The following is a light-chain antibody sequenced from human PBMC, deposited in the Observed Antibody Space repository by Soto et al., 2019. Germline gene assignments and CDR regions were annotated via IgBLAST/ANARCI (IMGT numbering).Light chain of an antibody. V-gene: IGKV3-11*01. J-gene: IGKJ4*01. CDR2: LTS. Sequence: EIVLTQSPATLSSFPGDRVTLSCRASQAVNTRLAWYQHKPGQAPRLLIYLTSNRAAGIPATFSGSGSGTDFTLTISSLQPEDFAVYYCQHRAGWPPALTFGGGTKVDIK. CDR3: QHRAGWPPALT. CDR1: QAVNTR.